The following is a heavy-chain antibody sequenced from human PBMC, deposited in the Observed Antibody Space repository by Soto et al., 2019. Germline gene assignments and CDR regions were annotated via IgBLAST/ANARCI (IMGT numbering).Heavy chain of an antibody. CDR1: GYTFTSYY. D-gene: IGHD2-2*01. CDR3: ARDREYYHHRWYASDI. V-gene: IGHV1-46*01. CDR2: INPSGGST. J-gene: IGHJ3*02. Sequence: GASVKVSCKASGYTFTSYYMHWVRQAPGQGLEWMGIINPSGGSTSYAQKFQGRVTMTRDTSTSTVYMELSSLRSEDTAVYYCARDREYYHHRWYASDIWGQGTMVTVSS.